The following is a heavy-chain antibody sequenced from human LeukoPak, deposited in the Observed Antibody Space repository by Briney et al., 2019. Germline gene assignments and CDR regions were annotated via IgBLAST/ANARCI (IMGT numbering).Heavy chain of an antibody. Sequence: ETLSLTCTVSGGSISSYYWSWVRQAPGKGLEWVGRIKSKTDGGTTDYAAPVKGRFTISRDDSKNTLYLQMNSLKTEDTAVYYCTTSRYNWNYPLGYWGQGTLVTVSS. V-gene: IGHV3-15*01. D-gene: IGHD1-7*01. CDR2: IKSKTDGGTT. CDR1: GGSISSYY. CDR3: TTSRYNWNYPLGY. J-gene: IGHJ4*02.